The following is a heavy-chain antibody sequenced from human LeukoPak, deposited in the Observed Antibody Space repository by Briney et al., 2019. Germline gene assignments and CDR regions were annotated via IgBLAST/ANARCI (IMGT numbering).Heavy chain of an antibody. CDR2: MNPNSGNT. CDR3: ARGSSSSWYRHYYYGMDV. Sequence: ASVKVSCKASGYTFTSYDINWVRQATGQGLEWMGWMNPNSGNTGYAQKFQGRVTMTRNTSISTAYMELSSLRSEDTAVYYCARGSSSSWYRHYYYGMDVWGQGTTVTVS. J-gene: IGHJ6*02. D-gene: IGHD6-13*01. V-gene: IGHV1-8*01. CDR1: GYTFTSYD.